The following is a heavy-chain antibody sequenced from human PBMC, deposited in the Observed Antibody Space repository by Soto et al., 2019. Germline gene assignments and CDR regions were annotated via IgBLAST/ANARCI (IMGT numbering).Heavy chain of an antibody. CDR2: ISGSGGST. J-gene: IGHJ3*02. D-gene: IGHD3-3*01. V-gene: IGHV3-23*01. CDR1: GFTFSSYA. CDR3: AKAHSHYDFWSGSADAFDI. Sequence: TVGSLRLSCAASGFTFSSYAMSWVRQAPGKGLEWVSAISGSGGSTYYADSVKGRFTISRDNSKNTLYLQMNSLRAEDTAVYYCAKAHSHYDFWSGSADAFDIWGQGTMVTVSS.